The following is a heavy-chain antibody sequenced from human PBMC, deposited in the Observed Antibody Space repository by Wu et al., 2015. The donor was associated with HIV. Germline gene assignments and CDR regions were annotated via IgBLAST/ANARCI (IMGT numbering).Heavy chain of an antibody. V-gene: IGHV1-8*01. Sequence: QVRLVQSGPEVKKPGASVKVSCKASGYTFTSYDINWVRQATGQGLEWMGWMNPNSGNTGYAQKFQGRVTMTRNTSISTAYMELSSLRSEDTAVYYCARVHTIRRGYSYGSSPFGYWGQGTLVTVSS. J-gene: IGHJ4*02. D-gene: IGHD5-18*01. CDR1: GYTFTSYD. CDR3: ARVHTIRRGYSYGSSPFGY. CDR2: MNPNSGNT.